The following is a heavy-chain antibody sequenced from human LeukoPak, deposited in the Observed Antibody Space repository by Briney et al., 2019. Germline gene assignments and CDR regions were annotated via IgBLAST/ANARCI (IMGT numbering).Heavy chain of an antibody. D-gene: IGHD3-22*01. Sequence: PGGSLRLSCAASGFTLSSYAMSWVRQAPGKGLEWVSAISGSGGSTYYADSVKGRFTISRDNSKNTLYLQMNSLRAEDTAVYYCAKERHYYDSTGYRPHIDYWGQGTLVTVSS. CDR3: AKERHYYDSTGYRPHIDY. CDR2: ISGSGGST. CDR1: GFTLSSYA. V-gene: IGHV3-23*01. J-gene: IGHJ4*02.